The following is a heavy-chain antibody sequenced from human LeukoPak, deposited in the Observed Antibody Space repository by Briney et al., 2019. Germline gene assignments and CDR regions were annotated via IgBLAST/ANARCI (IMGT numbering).Heavy chain of an antibody. CDR2: INIGGTNT. V-gene: IGHV3-11*01. Sequence: GGSLRLSCAASGFTFNDYYMSWIRQAPGKGLEWLSYINIGGTNTHYADSVKRRFTISRDNAKKSLYLEMNNLRAEDTAVYYCATDGAGFDTWGQGVLVTVSS. J-gene: IGHJ5*02. CDR1: GFTFNDYY. CDR3: ATDGAGFDT.